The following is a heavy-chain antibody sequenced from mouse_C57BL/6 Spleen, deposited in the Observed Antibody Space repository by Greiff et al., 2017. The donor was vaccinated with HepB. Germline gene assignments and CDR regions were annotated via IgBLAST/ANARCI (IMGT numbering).Heavy chain of an antibody. CDR2: ISYDGSN. CDR3: ARVTYWYFDV. D-gene: IGHD2-1*01. CDR1: GYSITSGYY. J-gene: IGHJ1*03. Sequence: DVQLQESGPGLVKPSQSLSLTCSVTGYSITSGYYWNWIRQFPGNKLEWMGYISYDGSNNYNPSLKNRISITRDTSKNQFFLKLNSVTTEDTATYYCARVTYWYFDVWGTGTTVTVSS. V-gene: IGHV3-6*01.